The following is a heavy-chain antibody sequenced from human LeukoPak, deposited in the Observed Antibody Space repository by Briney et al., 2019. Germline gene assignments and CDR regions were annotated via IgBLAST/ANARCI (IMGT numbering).Heavy chain of an antibody. CDR3: AKIGVSGHWYFDL. CDR2: ISSSGSHI. CDR1: ESTFSSFP. Sequence: PGGSLRLSCTASESTFSSFPMSWVRQAPGRGLEWISSISSSGSHIYYADSLKGRFTVSRDNAKNSLYVQMNSLRAEDTAVYYCAKIGVSGHWYFDLRGRGTLVTVSS. J-gene: IGHJ2*01. V-gene: IGHV3-21*01. D-gene: IGHD5/OR15-5a*01.